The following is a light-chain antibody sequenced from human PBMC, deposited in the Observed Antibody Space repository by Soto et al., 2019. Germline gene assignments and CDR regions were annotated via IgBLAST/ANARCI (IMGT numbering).Light chain of an antibody. Sequence: DIVMTQSPLSLPVTPGEPASISCRSSQSLLHTNGYNYLDWYLQKPGQSPQALIYLGSNRSSGVPDRFSGSGSGTDFTLKISRVEAEDVGVYYCMQPLQTPRTFGHGTKVEIK. J-gene: IGKJ1*01. CDR3: MQPLQTPRT. CDR2: LGS. CDR1: QSLLHTNGYNY. V-gene: IGKV2-28*01.